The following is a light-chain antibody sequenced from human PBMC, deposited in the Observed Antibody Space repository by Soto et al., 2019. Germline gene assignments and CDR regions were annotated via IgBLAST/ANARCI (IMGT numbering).Light chain of an antibody. CDR2: EVS. Sequence: QSALTQPASVSGSPGQSITISCTGTSSDVGGYNYVSWYQQHPGKAPKLIIYEVSNRPSGVSNRFSGSKSGNTASMTISALQAEDDADYYCNSYTSKSTGVFGTGTKLTVL. CDR1: SSDVGGYNY. V-gene: IGLV2-14*01. J-gene: IGLJ1*01. CDR3: NSYTSKSTGV.